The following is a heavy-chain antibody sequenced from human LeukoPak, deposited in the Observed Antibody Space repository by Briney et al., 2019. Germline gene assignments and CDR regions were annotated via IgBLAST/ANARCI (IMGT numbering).Heavy chain of an antibody. CDR3: ARRGYCSGGSCYSRWSIDY. D-gene: IGHD2-15*01. CDR2: ISAYNGNT. Sequence: ASVKVSCKASGYTFTSYGISWVRQAPGQGLEWMGWISAYNGNTNYAQKLQGRVTMTTDTFTSTAYMELRSLRSDDTAVYYCARRGYCSGGSCYSRWSIDYWGQGTLVTVSS. J-gene: IGHJ4*02. CDR1: GYTFTSYG. V-gene: IGHV1-18*01.